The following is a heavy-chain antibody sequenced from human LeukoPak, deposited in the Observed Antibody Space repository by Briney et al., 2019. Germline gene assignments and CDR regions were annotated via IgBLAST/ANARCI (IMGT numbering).Heavy chain of an antibody. CDR1: GFTFSSYG. Sequence: GGSLRLSCAASGFTFSSYGMSWVRQAPGKGLKWVSDISASGGSTYYADSVKGRFTISRDNSKKTLHLQMNSLRAEDTAVYYCARAPHYGSGPTLGQGTLVTVSS. V-gene: IGHV3-23*01. CDR2: ISASGGST. D-gene: IGHD3-10*01. CDR3: ARAPHYGSGPT. J-gene: IGHJ5*02.